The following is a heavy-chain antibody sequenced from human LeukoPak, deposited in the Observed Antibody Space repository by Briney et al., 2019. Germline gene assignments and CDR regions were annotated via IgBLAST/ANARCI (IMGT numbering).Heavy chain of an antibody. J-gene: IGHJ4*02. D-gene: IGHD3-9*01. CDR3: ARVALRYFDWLPEYYFDY. Sequence: PSETLSLTCTVSGGSISSSGYYWGWIRQPPGKGLEWIGNIYYSGSTYYNPSLRSRVTISVDTSKNQFSLKLSSVTAADTAVYYCARVALRYFDWLPEYYFDYWGQGTLVTVSS. CDR2: IYYSGST. CDR1: GGSISSSGYY. V-gene: IGHV4-39*07.